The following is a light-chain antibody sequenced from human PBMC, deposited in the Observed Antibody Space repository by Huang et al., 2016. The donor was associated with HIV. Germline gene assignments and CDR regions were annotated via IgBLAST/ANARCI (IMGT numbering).Light chain of an antibody. J-gene: IGKJ2*01. CDR3: MQALQSPYT. V-gene: IGKV2-28*01. CDR1: QSLLHSNGYNY. Sequence: DIVMTQSPLSLPVSPGEPASISCRSSQSLLHSNGYNYLDWYLQKPGQYPQFLIYVGSNRATGVPDMFSGSGSGTDFTLKISRVEAEDVGVYYCMQALQSPYTFGQGTKLEIK. CDR2: VGS.